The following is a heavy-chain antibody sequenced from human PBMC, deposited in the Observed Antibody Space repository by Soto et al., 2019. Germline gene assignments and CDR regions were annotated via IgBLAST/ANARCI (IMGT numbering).Heavy chain of an antibody. CDR3: ARQGVVPAAMAFFYGMDV. V-gene: IGHV5-51*01. CDR1: GYSFTSYW. J-gene: IGHJ6*02. Sequence: GESLKISCKGSGYSFTSYWIGWVRQMPGKGLEWMGIIYPGDSDTRYSPSFQGQVTISADKSISTAYLQWSSLKASDTAMYYCARQGVVPAAMAFFYGMDVWGPGTTVTVSS. D-gene: IGHD2-2*01. CDR2: IYPGDSDT.